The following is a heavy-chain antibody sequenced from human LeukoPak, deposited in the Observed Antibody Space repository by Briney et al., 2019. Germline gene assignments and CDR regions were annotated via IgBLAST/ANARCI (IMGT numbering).Heavy chain of an antibody. CDR2: IYTSGST. CDR3: ARSSSSGWGFRFDP. V-gene: IGHV4-4*07. J-gene: IGHJ5*02. Sequence: SETLSLTCTVSGGSISSYYWSWIRQSPGKGLEWIGRIYTSGSTNYNPSLKSRVTISVDTSKNQFSLKLSSVTAADTAVYYCARSSSSGWGFRFDPWGQGTLVTVSS. D-gene: IGHD6-19*01. CDR1: GGSISSYY.